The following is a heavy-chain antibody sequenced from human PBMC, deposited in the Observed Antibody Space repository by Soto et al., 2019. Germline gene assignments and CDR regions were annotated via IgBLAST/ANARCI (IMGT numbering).Heavy chain of an antibody. CDR3: ARVPSSSYHYFDY. J-gene: IGHJ4*02. Sequence: AGGSLRLSCAASGFTVSTYYMSWVRQAPGKGLEWVSVIYSAGSADFADSVKGRFTVSRDNSKNTLFLQMSSLRAEDTAVYYCARVPSSSYHYFDYWGQGTLVTVSS. CDR1: GFTVSTYY. D-gene: IGHD6-13*01. CDR2: IYSAGSA. V-gene: IGHV3-66*01.